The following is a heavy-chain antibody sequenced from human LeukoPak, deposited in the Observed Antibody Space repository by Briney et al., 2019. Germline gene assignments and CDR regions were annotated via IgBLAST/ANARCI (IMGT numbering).Heavy chain of an antibody. CDR3: ARDSGRFDVFDI. D-gene: IGHD1-26*01. V-gene: IGHV3-53*01. J-gene: IGHJ3*02. Sequence: GGSLRLSCAASGFTVSTNYMSWGRQAPGKGLEWVSVIYSDVRTYYADSVKGRFTISRDNSKNTLYLQMNSLRAEDTAVYYCARDSGRFDVFDIWGQGTMVTVSS. CDR2: IYSDVRT. CDR1: GFTVSTNY.